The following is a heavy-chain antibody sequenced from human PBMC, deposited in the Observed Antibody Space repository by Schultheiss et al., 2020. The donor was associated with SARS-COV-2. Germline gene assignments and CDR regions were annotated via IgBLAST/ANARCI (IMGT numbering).Heavy chain of an antibody. Sequence: GASLKISCKGSGYSFTSYWIGWVRQMPGKGLEWMGIIYPGDSDTRYSPSFQGQVTISADKSISTAYLQWSSLKASDTAMYYCARQGIAVAGTEGVVDYWGQGTLVTVSS. D-gene: IGHD6-19*01. J-gene: IGHJ4*02. V-gene: IGHV5-51*01. CDR1: GYSFTSYW. CDR3: ARQGIAVAGTEGVVDY. CDR2: IYPGDSDT.